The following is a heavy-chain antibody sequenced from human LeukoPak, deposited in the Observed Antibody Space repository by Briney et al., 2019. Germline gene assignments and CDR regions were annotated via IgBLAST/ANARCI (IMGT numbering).Heavy chain of an antibody. CDR3: VRESVRDYYFDY. Sequence: PGGSLRLSCTGSGFRFGGYALSWVRQAPGEGLEWVGFIRSKALYGTSEYAAFVEGRFTISRDDSNSIAYLQMNSLKTEDTAVYFCVRESVRDYYFDYWGQGTLVTVSS. V-gene: IGHV3-49*04. D-gene: IGHD3-10*02. CDR1: GFRFGGYA. CDR2: IRSKALYGTS. J-gene: IGHJ4*02.